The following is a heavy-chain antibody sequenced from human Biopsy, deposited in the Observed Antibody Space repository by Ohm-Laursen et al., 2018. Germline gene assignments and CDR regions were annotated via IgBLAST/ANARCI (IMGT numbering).Heavy chain of an antibody. CDR3: ARVGAGAPSIDYFDY. D-gene: IGHD1-26*01. V-gene: IGHV4-59*01. J-gene: IGHJ4*02. Sequence: SETLSLTCTVSGGSIGSFFWSWIRQPPGKGLDWIGYIYYSGSTNYNSSLRSRVTISVDRSKNQFSLELSSVTAADTAVYYCARVGAGAPSIDYFDYWGQGALVTVSS. CDR1: GGSIGSFF. CDR2: IYYSGST.